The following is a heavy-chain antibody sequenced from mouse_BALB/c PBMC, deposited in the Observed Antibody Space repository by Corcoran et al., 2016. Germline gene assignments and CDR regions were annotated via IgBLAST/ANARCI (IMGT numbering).Heavy chain of an antibody. CDR3: ARGRYFDV. J-gene: IGHJ1*01. CDR1: GYSITSGYY. CDR2: ISYDGSN. V-gene: IGHV3-6*02. Sequence: DVQLQESGPGLVKPSQSLSLTCSVTGYSITSGYYWNWIRQFPGNKLEWMGYISYDGSNNYNPSLKNRISITRDTSKNQFFLKLNSVTTEDTATYYCARGRYFDVWGAGTTVTFSS.